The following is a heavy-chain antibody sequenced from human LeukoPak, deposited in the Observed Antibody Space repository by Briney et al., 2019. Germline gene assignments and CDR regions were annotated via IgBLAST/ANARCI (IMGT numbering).Heavy chain of an antibody. Sequence: SETLSLTCAVYGGSFSGYYWNWIRQPPGKGLEWIGEISHSGSTNYNPSLKSRVTISVDTSNNQFSLRLSSVTAADTAVYFCARLGGAFYYYYYMDVWGKGTTVTISS. CDR3: ARLGGAFYYYYYMDV. CDR2: ISHSGST. V-gene: IGHV4-34*01. J-gene: IGHJ6*03. CDR1: GGSFSGYY. D-gene: IGHD2-15*01.